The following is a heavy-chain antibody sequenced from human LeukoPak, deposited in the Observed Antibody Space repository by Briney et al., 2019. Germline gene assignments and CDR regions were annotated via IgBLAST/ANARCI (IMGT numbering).Heavy chain of an antibody. CDR3: AREAYCDGRRYIDY. V-gene: IGHV1-69*13. Sequence: SVTVSCTASGGTFSSYAISWVRQAPGQGLEWMGGIIPIFGTTNYAQKFQGRVTITADETTSTAYMELSSLRSEDTAVYYCAREAYCDGRRYIDYWGQGALVTVAS. CDR2: IIPIFGTT. CDR1: GGTFSSYA. D-gene: IGHD3-22*01. J-gene: IGHJ4*02.